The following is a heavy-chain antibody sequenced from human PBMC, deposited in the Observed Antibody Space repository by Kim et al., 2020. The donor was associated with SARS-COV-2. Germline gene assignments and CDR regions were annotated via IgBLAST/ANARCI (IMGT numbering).Heavy chain of an antibody. J-gene: IGHJ6*02. CDR2: IYYSGST. D-gene: IGHD6-13*01. Sequence: SETLSLTCTVSGGSISSSSYYWGWIRQPPGKGLEWIGSIYYSGSTYYNPSLKSRVTISVDTSKNQFSLKLSSVTAADTAVYYCASIGASIAAAGIYYYGMDVWGQGTTVTVSS. CDR3: ASIGASIAAAGIYYYGMDV. CDR1: GGSISSSSYY. V-gene: IGHV4-39*01.